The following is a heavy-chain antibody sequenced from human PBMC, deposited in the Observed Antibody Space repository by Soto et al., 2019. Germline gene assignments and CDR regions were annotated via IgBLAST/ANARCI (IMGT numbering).Heavy chain of an antibody. CDR2: ITPVFGTA. Sequence: QVQLVQSGAEVKKPGSSVKVSCKASADTFNSYSLSWLRQAPGQRLEWMGVITPVFGTADYAQSFEDRLTMSSVDSTRTVYMELSRLRSDDTAVYYCARSLEGTTVTNWFDPWGQGALVTVSS. D-gene: IGHD4-17*01. CDR1: ADTFNSYS. V-gene: IGHV1-69*01. CDR3: ARSLEGTTVTNWFDP. J-gene: IGHJ5*02.